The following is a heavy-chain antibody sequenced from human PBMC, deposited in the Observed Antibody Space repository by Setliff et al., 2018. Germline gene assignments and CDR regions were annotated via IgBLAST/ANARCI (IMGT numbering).Heavy chain of an antibody. V-gene: IGHV1-18*01. Sequence: ASVKVSCKASGYTFVTYGISWVRQAPGQGLEWMGWISPYNSNTNYAQNFQGRVTMTTDTSTSTAYMELRSLRSDDTAMYYCARDLSTTVMTRSWYYFDYWGQGTLVTVS. CDR3: ARDLSTTVMTRSWYYFDY. D-gene: IGHD4-17*01. J-gene: IGHJ4*02. CDR2: ISPYNSNT. CDR1: GYTFVTYG.